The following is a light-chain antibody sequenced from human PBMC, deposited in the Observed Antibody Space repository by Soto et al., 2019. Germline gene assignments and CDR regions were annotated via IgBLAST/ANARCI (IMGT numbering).Light chain of an antibody. CDR1: QSISSW. Sequence: DLQMTQSPSTLSASVGARVTITCRASQSISSWLAWYQQKPGKAPKLLIYDASSLESGVPSRFSGSRSGTEFTITISSLQPDDVATYYCQQYNSYSRTFGQGTKVDIK. V-gene: IGKV1-5*01. CDR2: DAS. CDR3: QQYNSYSRT. J-gene: IGKJ1*01.